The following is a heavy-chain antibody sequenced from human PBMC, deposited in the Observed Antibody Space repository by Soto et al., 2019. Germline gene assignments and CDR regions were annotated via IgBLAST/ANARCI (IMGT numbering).Heavy chain of an antibody. D-gene: IGHD3-10*01. V-gene: IGHV3-48*02. CDR1: GFTFSNYN. Sequence: GSLILSCASSGFTFSNYNMNWVRQAPGKGLEWVSCINSMRSTIYYADSVKGRFTISRDNSKNSVYLEINNLRDEDTAVYYCAKDGLIWFGELIPNYYNFALDVWGQGTTVTVSS. CDR3: AKDGLIWFGELIPNYYNFALDV. J-gene: IGHJ6*02. CDR2: INSMRSTI.